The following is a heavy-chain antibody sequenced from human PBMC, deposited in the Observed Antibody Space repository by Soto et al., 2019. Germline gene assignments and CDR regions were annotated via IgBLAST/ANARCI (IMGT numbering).Heavy chain of an antibody. CDR2: ISSNSAYI. V-gene: IGHV3-21*01. CDR3: TRDASRDSSARGWFDP. Sequence: PGGSLRLSCAASGFTFRSFTMNWVRQAPGKGLEWVSTISSNSAYIYYTDALRGRFTISRDNAKNSLHLQMNSLRAEDTAVYYCTRDASRDSSARGWFDPWGPGPLVTVSS. J-gene: IGHJ5*02. D-gene: IGHD6-13*01. CDR1: GFTFRSFT.